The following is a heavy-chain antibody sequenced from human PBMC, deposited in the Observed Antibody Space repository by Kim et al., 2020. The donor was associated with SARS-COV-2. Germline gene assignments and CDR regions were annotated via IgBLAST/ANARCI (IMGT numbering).Heavy chain of an antibody. V-gene: IGHV4-59*01. Sequence: SETLSLTCTVSNDSIGAYYWSWVRQPPGKALEWIGYIYYSWSTNYNPSLKSRVTISIDTSKNQFSLKLSSVTTADTAVYYCARDLGGWGRRGSRWFDPWG. CDR2: IYYSWST. D-gene: IGHD3-10*01. J-gene: IGHJ5*02. CDR1: NDSIGAYY. CDR3: ARDLGGWGRRGSRWFDP.